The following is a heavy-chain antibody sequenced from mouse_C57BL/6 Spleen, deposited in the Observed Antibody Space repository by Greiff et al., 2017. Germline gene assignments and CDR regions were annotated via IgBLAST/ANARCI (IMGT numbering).Heavy chain of an antibody. D-gene: IGHD2-3*01. CDR2: IYPGGGYT. CDR1: GYTFTNYW. V-gene: IGHV1-63*01. J-gene: IGHJ3*01. Sequence: QVQLQQSGAELVRPGTSVKMSCKASGYTFTNYWIGWAKQRPGHGLEWIGDIYPGGGYTNYNEKFKGKATLTADKSSSTAYMQFSSLTSEDSAIYYCARADGYYVERGFAYWGQGTLVTVSA. CDR3: ARADGYYVERGFAY.